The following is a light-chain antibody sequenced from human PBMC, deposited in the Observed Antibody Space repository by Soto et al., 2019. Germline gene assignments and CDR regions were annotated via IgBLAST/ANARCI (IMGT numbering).Light chain of an antibody. CDR2: SDN. Sequence: QSVLTQPPSASGTPGQRVTISCSGSSSNIGSNTVNWYQQLPGTAPKLLIYSDNQRPSGVPDRFSGSKSGPSASLAISGLQSEDESDYYCAAWDDSLHGPMMFGGGTKLTVL. J-gene: IGLJ3*02. CDR1: SSNIGSNT. CDR3: AAWDDSLHGPMM. V-gene: IGLV1-44*01.